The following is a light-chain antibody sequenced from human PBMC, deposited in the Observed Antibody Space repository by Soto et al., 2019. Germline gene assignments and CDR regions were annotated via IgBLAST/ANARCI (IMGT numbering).Light chain of an antibody. Sequence: QSALTQPPSASGSPGQSVAISCAGTSSDIGSYNYVSWYQQHPGQAPKLIIYEVNKRPSGVPDRFSGSKSGNTASLTVSGLQAEDEADYFCSSFAASPVFGGGTKLTVL. J-gene: IGLJ3*02. CDR3: SSFAASPV. V-gene: IGLV2-8*01. CDR1: SSDIGSYNY. CDR2: EVN.